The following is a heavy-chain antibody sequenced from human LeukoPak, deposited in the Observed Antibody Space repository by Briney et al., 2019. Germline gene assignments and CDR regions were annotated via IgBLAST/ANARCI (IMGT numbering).Heavy chain of an antibody. CDR3: ARDAPRNNYGMDV. V-gene: IGHV1-18*01. CDR2: ISAYNGNT. CDR1: GYTFTSYG. Sequence: ASVKVSCKASGYTFTSYGISWVRQAPGQGLEWMGWISAYNGNTNYAQKLQGRVTMTTDTSKSTAYMELRSLRSDDTAVYYCARDAPRNNYGMDVWGQGTTVTVSS. D-gene: IGHD1-1*01. J-gene: IGHJ6*02.